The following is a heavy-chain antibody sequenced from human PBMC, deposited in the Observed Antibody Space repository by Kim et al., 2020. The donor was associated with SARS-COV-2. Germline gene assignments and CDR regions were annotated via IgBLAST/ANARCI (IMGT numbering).Heavy chain of an antibody. J-gene: IGHJ4*02. V-gene: IGHV3-30*04. CDR1: GFTFSSYA. Sequence: GGSLRLSCAASGFTFSSYAMHWVRQAPGKGLEWVAVISYDGSNKYYADSVKGRFTISRDNSKNTLYLQMNSLRAEDTAVYYCARDSKGIAVAGVGGFDYWGQGTLVTVSS. CDR2: ISYDGSNK. CDR3: ARDSKGIAVAGVGGFDY. D-gene: IGHD6-19*01.